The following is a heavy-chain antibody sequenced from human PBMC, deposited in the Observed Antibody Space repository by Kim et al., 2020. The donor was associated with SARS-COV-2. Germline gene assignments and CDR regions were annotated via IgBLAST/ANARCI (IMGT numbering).Heavy chain of an antibody. CDR3: AKRTRYCSGGSCYLSTDY. V-gene: IGHV3-23*01. CDR2: ISGSGGST. D-gene: IGHD2-15*01. J-gene: IGHJ4*02. CDR1: GFTFSSYG. Sequence: GGSLRLSCAASGFTFSSYGMSWVRQAPGKGLEWVSVISGSGGSTYYADSVKGRFTISRDNSKNTLYLQMNSLGAEDTAVYYCAKRTRYCSGGSCYLSTDYWGQGTLVTVSS.